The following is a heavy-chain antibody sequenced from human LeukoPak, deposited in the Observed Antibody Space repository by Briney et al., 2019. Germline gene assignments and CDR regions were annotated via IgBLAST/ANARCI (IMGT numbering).Heavy chain of an antibody. Sequence: GGSLRLSCAASGFTVSSNYMSWVRQAPGKGLEWVSVIYSGGSTYYADSVKGRFTISRDNSKNTLYLQMNSLRAEDTAVYYCARDGGIAARTRANYYYYGMDVWGQGTTVTVSS. D-gene: IGHD6-6*01. CDR1: GFTVSSNY. V-gene: IGHV3-66*01. J-gene: IGHJ6*02. CDR2: IYSGGST. CDR3: ARDGGIAARTRANYYYYGMDV.